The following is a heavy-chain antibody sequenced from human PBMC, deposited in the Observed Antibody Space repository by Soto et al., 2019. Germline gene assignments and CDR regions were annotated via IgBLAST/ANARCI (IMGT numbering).Heavy chain of an antibody. CDR2: IYYSGST. CDR3: AREPYYDILTGWEASDI. Sequence: LSLTCTVSGGSISSGGYYWSWIRQHPGKGLEWIGYIYYSGSTYYNPSLKSRVTISVDTSKNQFSLKLSSVTAADTAVYYCAREPYYDILTGWEASDIWGQGTMVT. V-gene: IGHV4-31*03. D-gene: IGHD3-9*01. CDR1: GGSISSGGYY. J-gene: IGHJ3*02.